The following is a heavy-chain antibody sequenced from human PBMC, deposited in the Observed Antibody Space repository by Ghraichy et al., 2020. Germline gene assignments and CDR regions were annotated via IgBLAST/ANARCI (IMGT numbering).Heavy chain of an antibody. CDR1: GGSISNYY. Sequence: ETLSLTCSVSGGSISNYYWSWIRQPAGKGLEWIGRIYTSGSTTYNASLKSRVTMSVDTSQNQLSLKLSSVTAADTALYYCAKDVVVVPAALPYYYYYMDVWGKGTTVTVSS. D-gene: IGHD2-2*01. CDR3: AKDVVVVPAALPYYYYYMDV. J-gene: IGHJ6*03. V-gene: IGHV4-4*07. CDR2: IYTSGST.